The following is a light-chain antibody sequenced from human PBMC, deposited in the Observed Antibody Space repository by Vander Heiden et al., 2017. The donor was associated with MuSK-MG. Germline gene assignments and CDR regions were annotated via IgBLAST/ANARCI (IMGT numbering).Light chain of an antibody. J-gene: IGLJ2*01. Sequence: YGLTPPPPLSVSPGQTVTITCSGDRLGDMDVSWYQKRPGQSPVLVIYQENKRPSGIPGRFSGSSSGRAATLTISGAQAGDEADYYCQAWDITAVFGGGTRL. V-gene: IGLV3-1*01. CDR3: QAWDITAV. CDR2: QEN. CDR1: RLGDMD.